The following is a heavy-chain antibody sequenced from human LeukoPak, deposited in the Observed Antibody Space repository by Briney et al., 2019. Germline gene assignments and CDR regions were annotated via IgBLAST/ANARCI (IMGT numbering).Heavy chain of an antibody. J-gene: IGHJ5*02. CDR3: ASRQLLPNWFDP. D-gene: IGHD2-2*01. V-gene: IGHV4-38-2*01. CDR2: IYHSGST. Sequence: PSETLSLTCAVSGYSISSGYYWGWIRQPPGKGLEWIGSIYHSGSTYYNPSLKSRVTISVDTSKNQFSLKLSSVTAADTAVYYCASRQLLPNWFDPWGQGTLVTVSS. CDR1: GYSISSGYY.